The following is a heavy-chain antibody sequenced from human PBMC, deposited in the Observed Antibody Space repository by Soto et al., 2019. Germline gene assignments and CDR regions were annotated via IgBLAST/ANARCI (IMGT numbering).Heavy chain of an antibody. J-gene: IGHJ6*03. CDR2: IKQDGSEK. Sequence: GGSLRLSCAASGFTFSSYWMSWVRQAPGKGLEWVANIKQDGSEKYYVDSVKGRFTISRDNAKNSLYLQMNSLRAEDTAVYYCARDKGVLSYGDYVADYYYMDVWGKGTTVTSP. V-gene: IGHV3-7*01. CDR1: GFTFSSYW. D-gene: IGHD4-17*01. CDR3: ARDKGVLSYGDYVADYYYMDV.